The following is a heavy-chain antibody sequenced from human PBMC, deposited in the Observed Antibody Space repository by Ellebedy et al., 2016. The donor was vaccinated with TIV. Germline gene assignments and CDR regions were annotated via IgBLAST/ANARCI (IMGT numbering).Heavy chain of an antibody. V-gene: IGHV3-11*04. J-gene: IGHJ3*02. CDR3: ARERSDAFDI. CDR1: GFTFSDYY. Sequence: GESLKISCAASGFTFSDYYMSWIRQAPGKGLEWVSYISSSGSTIYYADSVKGRFTISRDNAKNSLYLQMNSLRAEDTAVYYCARERSDAFDIWGQGTMVTVSS. CDR2: ISSSGSTI.